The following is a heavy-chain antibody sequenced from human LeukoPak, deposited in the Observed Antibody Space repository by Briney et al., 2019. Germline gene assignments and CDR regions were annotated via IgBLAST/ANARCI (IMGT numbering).Heavy chain of an antibody. CDR2: IYSGGST. CDR3: AKLGGYCSGGSCYLHYYYYYMDV. J-gene: IGHJ6*03. Sequence: GGSLRLSCAASGFTVSSNYMSWVRQAPGKGLEWVSVIYSGGSTYYADSVKGRFTISRDNSKNTLYLQMNSLRAEDTAVYYCAKLGGYCSGGSCYLHYYYYYMDVWGKGTTVTISS. D-gene: IGHD2-15*01. V-gene: IGHV3-53*01. CDR1: GFTVSSNY.